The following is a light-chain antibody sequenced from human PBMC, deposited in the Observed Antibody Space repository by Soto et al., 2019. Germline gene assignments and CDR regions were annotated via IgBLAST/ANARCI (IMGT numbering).Light chain of an antibody. CDR3: LQHNSYPPP. Sequence: DIQVTQSPSSLSASVGYRVTITCRASQGIRNDLGWYQQKPGKAPKRLIYAASSLQSGVPSRFSGSGSGTAVKLAISRLQPEDFATDYCLQHNSYPPPFGQGTKLEIK. J-gene: IGKJ2*01. CDR2: AAS. CDR1: QGIRND. V-gene: IGKV1-17*01.